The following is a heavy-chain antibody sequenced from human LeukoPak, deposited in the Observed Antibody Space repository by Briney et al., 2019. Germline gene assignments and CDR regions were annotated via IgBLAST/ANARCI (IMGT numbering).Heavy chain of an antibody. D-gene: IGHD6-6*01. J-gene: IGHJ4*02. CDR3: AKDYGSSSGLAN. CDR2: ISYDGSNK. Sequence: PGGSLRLSCAASGFTFSSYGMHWVRLAPGKGLEWVAVISYDGSNKYYADSVKGRFTISRDNSTNTLYLQMNSLRAEDTAVYYCAKDYGSSSGLANWGQGTLVTVSS. V-gene: IGHV3-30*18. CDR1: GFTFSSYG.